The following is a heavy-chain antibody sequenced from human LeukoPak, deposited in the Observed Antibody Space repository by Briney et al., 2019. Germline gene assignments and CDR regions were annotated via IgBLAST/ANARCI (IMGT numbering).Heavy chain of an antibody. Sequence: PGGSLRLSRAASGFTFSSHGMNWVRQAPGKGLEWVSGISPRGDITYYADSVKGRFTVSRDNFKNTLYLEVISLTAEDTAVYYCAKDDAWLQFGEWSQGTLVTVSS. CDR2: ISPRGDIT. CDR1: GFTFSSHG. CDR3: AKDDAWLQFGE. V-gene: IGHV3-23*01. J-gene: IGHJ4*02. D-gene: IGHD3-10*01.